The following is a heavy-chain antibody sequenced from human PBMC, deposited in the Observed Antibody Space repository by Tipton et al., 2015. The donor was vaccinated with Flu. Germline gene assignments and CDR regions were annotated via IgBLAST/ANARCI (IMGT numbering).Heavy chain of an antibody. J-gene: IGHJ4*02. CDR3: ARLSYYDVDLKNHYFEY. V-gene: IGHV4-59*01. CDR2: VYYSGTT. Sequence: LRLSCSVSGGSINNYYLSWVRQPPGKGLEWIGSVYYSGTTNYNPSLKSRVTISVDTSKTQLSLKLSSVTAADTAVYFCARLSYYDVDLKNHYFEYWGQGTLVTVSS. D-gene: IGHD3-10*02. CDR1: GGSINNYY.